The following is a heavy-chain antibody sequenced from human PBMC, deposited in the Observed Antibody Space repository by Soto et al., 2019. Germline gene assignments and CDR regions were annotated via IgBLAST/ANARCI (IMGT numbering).Heavy chain of an antibody. Sequence: QVQLQESGPGLVKPSQTLSLTCTVSGGSISSGGYYWSWIRQHPGKGLEWIGYIYYSGSTYYNPSLKSRVTIPVDTSKNQFARKLSSGTAADTAVYYCASGSIWGAPMDVWGQGTTVTVSS. D-gene: IGHD3-16*01. CDR1: GGSISSGGYY. V-gene: IGHV4-31*03. CDR3: ASGSIWGAPMDV. CDR2: IYYSGST. J-gene: IGHJ6*02.